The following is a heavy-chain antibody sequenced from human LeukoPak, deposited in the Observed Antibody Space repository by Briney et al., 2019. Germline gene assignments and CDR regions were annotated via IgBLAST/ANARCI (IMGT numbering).Heavy chain of an antibody. V-gene: IGHV4-34*01. CDR3: ARRSYDSAIYYNAWYFDY. D-gene: IGHD3-10*01. Sequence: PSETLSLTCAVYGGSLSGYQWSWLRQPPGKGLEWIGEINYGGGTNFNPSLKTRVTISVDTSKNQFSLKLSSVTAADTAVYYCARRSYDSAIYYNAWYFDYWGQGTQVTVSS. CDR1: GGSLSGYQ. J-gene: IGHJ4*02. CDR2: INYGGGT.